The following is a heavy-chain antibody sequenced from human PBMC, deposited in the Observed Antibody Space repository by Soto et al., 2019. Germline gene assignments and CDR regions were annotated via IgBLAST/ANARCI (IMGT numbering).Heavy chain of an antibody. CDR2: IRSKGYGGTT. CDR3: ARVGSASLMVVVIADH. Sequence: GGSLRLSCTTSGFTFGDYSMSWFRQAPGKGLEWVGFIRSKGYGGTTQYAASVKGRFTISRDDSESIAYLQMDSLKTEDTALYYCARVGSASLMVVVIADHWGQGTQVTVSS. V-gene: IGHV3-49*03. CDR1: GFTFGDYS. J-gene: IGHJ4*02. D-gene: IGHD3-22*01.